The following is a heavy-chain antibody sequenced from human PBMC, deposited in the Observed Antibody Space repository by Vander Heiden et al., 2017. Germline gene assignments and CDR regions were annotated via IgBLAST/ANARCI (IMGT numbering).Heavy chain of an antibody. CDR2: IRNRANSYTT. D-gene: IGHD2-15*01. CDR3: IRSYCSGGSCSSGFLDYFAS. J-gene: IGHJ4*02. CDR1: GPTFGDLS. V-gene: IGHV3-72*01. Sequence: EIPLVVSGRRLVQPGGSLTPSRAASGPTFGDLSIAWVRQAPGKGLEWVGRIRNRANSYTTEDAASVKGRFTISRDDSKRSLGLHMNFLKTEDTAVYYCIRSYCSGGSCSSGFLDYFASWGQGTLVTVSS.